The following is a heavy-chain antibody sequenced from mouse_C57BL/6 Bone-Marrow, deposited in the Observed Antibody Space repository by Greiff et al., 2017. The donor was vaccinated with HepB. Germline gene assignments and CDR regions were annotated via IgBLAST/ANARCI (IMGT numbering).Heavy chain of an antibody. J-gene: IGHJ2*01. Sequence: VQLVESGAELVRPGTSVKVSCKASGYAFTNYLIEWVKQRPGQGLEWIGVINPGSGGTNYNEKFKGKATLTADKSSSTAYMQLSSLTSEDSAVYFCARSRLDFDYWGQGTTLTVSS. CDR1: GYAFTNYL. CDR3: ARSRLDFDY. D-gene: IGHD3-2*02. CDR2: INPGSGGT. V-gene: IGHV1-54*01.